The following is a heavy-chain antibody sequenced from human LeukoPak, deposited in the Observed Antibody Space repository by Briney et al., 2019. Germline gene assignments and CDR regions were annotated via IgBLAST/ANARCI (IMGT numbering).Heavy chain of an antibody. J-gene: IGHJ6*02. CDR1: GFTFSSYA. CDR3: AKALVRGVIIQSYYYYYGMDV. D-gene: IGHD3-10*01. V-gene: IGHV3-23*01. Sequence: PGGSLRLSCAAYGFTFSSYAMSWVRQAPGKGLEWVSAISGSGGSTYYADSVKGRFTISRDNSKNTLYLQMNSLRAEDTAVYYCAKALVRGVIIQSYYYYYGMDVWGQGTTVTVSS. CDR2: ISGSGGST.